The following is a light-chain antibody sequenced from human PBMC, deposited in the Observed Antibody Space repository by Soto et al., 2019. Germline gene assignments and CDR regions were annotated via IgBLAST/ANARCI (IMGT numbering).Light chain of an antibody. CDR2: EVS. V-gene: IGLV2-14*01. CDR1: SSDFATYNY. J-gene: IGLJ1*01. CDR3: SSHTKSTDYV. Sequence: QSALTQPASVSGSPGQSITISCTGTSSDFATYNYVSWYQQHPGKAPKLIIYEVSDRPSGVSNRFSGSKSGKTASLTISGLQAEDEADYYCSSHTKSTDYVFGTGTKVTVL.